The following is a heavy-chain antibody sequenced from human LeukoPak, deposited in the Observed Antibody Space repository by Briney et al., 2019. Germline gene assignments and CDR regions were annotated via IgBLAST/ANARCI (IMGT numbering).Heavy chain of an antibody. Sequence: LPGGSLRLSCAASGFTFSTYAMTWVRQAPGKGLEWVSAISGSGGSTYYADFVKGRFTISRDNSKNTLYLQMNSLRAEDTALYYCAKNLDYYGSGNHRFDYWGQGTLVTVSS. CDR2: ISGSGGST. CDR3: AKNLDYYGSGNHRFDY. D-gene: IGHD3-10*01. V-gene: IGHV3-23*01. CDR1: GFTFSTYA. J-gene: IGHJ4*02.